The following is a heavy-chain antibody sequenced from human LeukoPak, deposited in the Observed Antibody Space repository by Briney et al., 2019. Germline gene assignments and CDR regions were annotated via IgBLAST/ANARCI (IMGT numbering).Heavy chain of an antibody. Sequence: SETLCLTCTVSGGSISSYYWGWIRQPPGKGLEWIGSIYYSGSTYYNPSLKSRVTISVDTSKNQFSLKLSSVTAADTAVYYCARTPLYYYDSSGYYEDYWGQGTLVTVSS. V-gene: IGHV4-39*01. CDR2: IYYSGST. CDR3: ARTPLYYYDSSGYYEDY. J-gene: IGHJ4*02. D-gene: IGHD3-22*01. CDR1: GGSISSYY.